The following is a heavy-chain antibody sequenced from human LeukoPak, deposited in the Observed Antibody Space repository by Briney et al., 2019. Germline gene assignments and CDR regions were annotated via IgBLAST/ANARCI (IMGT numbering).Heavy chain of an antibody. D-gene: IGHD6-19*01. CDR3: ARYVKQWLVLSALDS. CDR2: FYYRGNT. J-gene: IGHJ4*02. Sequence: SETLSLTCTVSGGSINSSTYCWGWLRQPPGKGLEWIGSFYYRGNTYYSPSLKSRVTISVDTSKNQFSLKLSSVTAADTAVYYCARYVKQWLVLSALDSWGQGTLVTVS. V-gene: IGHV4-39*01. CDR1: GGSINSSTYC.